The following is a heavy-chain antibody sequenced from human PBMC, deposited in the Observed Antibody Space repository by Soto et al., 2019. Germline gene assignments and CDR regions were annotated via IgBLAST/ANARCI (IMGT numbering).Heavy chain of an antibody. Sequence: ASVKVSCKASGYTFTRYGISWVRQAPGQGLEWMGWISGYNGDTNYAQKFQGRVSMTIDTSTTTAYMELRGLRSDDTAVYYCARGLLDYYDSSGYFFDYWGQGTLVTVSS. V-gene: IGHV1-18*01. D-gene: IGHD3-22*01. CDR2: ISGYNGDT. CDR3: ARGLLDYYDSSGYFFDY. CDR1: GYTFTRYG. J-gene: IGHJ4*02.